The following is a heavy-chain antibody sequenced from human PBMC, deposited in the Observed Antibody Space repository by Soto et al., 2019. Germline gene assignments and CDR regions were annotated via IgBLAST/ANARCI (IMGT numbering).Heavy chain of an antibody. J-gene: IGHJ6*02. CDR3: AREGRRFLEWLPSDYYGMDV. CDR1: GGSISSGGYY. CDR2: IYYIGST. Sequence: SSETLSLTCTVSGGSISSGGYYWSWIRQHPGKGLEWIGYIYYIGSTYYNPSLKSRVTISVDTSKNQFSLKLSSVTAADTAVYYCAREGRRFLEWLPSDYYGMDVWGQGTTVTVSS. V-gene: IGHV4-31*03. D-gene: IGHD3-3*01.